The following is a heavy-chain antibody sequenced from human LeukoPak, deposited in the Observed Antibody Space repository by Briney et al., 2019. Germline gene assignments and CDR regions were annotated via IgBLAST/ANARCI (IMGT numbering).Heavy chain of an antibody. V-gene: IGHV3-7*01. D-gene: IGHD2/OR15-2a*01. CDR3: ARDEGLSWFDP. CDR2: IKEDRSEK. CDR1: GVSFSRYW. J-gene: IGHJ5*02. Sequence: GGSLRLSCAASGVSFSRYWMSWVRQAPGKGLEWVASIKEDRSEKYYVDSVEGRFTISRDNAKNSLYLQMNSLRAEDTALYYCARDEGLSWFDPWGQGTLVIVSS.